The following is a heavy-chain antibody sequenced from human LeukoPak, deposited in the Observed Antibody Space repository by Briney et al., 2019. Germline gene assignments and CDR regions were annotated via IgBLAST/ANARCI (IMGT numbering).Heavy chain of an antibody. V-gene: IGHV3-30*04. CDR1: GFTFSSYA. CDR2: ISYDETNK. CDR3: AKNNDYGGSYWYFDL. J-gene: IGHJ2*01. Sequence: GGSLRLSCAASGFTFSSYAMHWVREAPGKGLEWVAVISYDETNKYYEDSVKGRFTISRDSSKNTLYLQMSSLRDEDTAVYYCAKNNDYGGSYWYFDLWGRGTLVTVFS. D-gene: IGHD4-23*01.